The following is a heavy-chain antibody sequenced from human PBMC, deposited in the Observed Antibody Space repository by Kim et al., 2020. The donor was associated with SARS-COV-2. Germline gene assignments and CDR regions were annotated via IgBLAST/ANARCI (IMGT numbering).Heavy chain of an antibody. CDR3: ARNYDGGWFDS. CDR1: GYTFSSYY. D-gene: IGHD3-16*01. CDR2: INPSGGST. V-gene: IGHV1-46*01. Sequence: ASVKVSCKASGYTFSSYYIHWVRQAPGKGFECMGIINPSGGSTSYTQKFQGRVTMTRDTSTSTVYMELSSLRSEDTAIYYCARNYDGGWFDSWGQGTLVTVSS. J-gene: IGHJ5*01.